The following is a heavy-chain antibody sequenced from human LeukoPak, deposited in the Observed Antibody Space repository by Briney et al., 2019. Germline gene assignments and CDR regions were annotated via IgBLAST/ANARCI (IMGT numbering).Heavy chain of an antibody. CDR3: ASSSVVLGVDPYSSGWRSDAFDI. V-gene: IGHV3-7*01. Sequence: GGSLRLSCAASGLTFSNYWMSWVRQAPGKGLEWVANIKEDGSEKNYVDSVKGRFTISRDNAKNSLYLQMNSLRDEDTAVYYCASSSVVLGVDPYSSGWRSDAFDIWGQGTMVTVSS. CDR1: GLTFSNYW. D-gene: IGHD6-19*01. J-gene: IGHJ3*02. CDR2: IKEDGSEK.